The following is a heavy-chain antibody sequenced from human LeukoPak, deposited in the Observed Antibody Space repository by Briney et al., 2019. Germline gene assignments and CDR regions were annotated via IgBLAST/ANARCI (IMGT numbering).Heavy chain of an antibody. CDR2: MNPNSGNT. D-gene: IGHD3-10*01. Sequence: ASVKVSCKASGYTFTSYDINWVRQATGQGLEWMGWMNPNSGNTGYAQKFQGRVTMTRNTSISTAYMELSSLRSEDTAVYYCARVRGDYSDYYGSGSYDYWGQGTLVTVSS. J-gene: IGHJ4*02. CDR1: GYTFTSYD. V-gene: IGHV1-8*01. CDR3: ARVRGDYSDYYGSGSYDY.